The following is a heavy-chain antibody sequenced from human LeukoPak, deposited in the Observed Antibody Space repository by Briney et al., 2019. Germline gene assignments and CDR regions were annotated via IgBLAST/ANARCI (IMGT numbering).Heavy chain of an antibody. J-gene: IGHJ3*02. Sequence: PSETLSLTCTISGGSVSDYYWSWIRQSPGKGLEWIGSIYHSGSTYYSPSLRSRVTISLDTSRNQFSLKLNSVTAADTAVYYCAKSNGYGLVDIWGQGTMVTVSS. CDR2: IYHSGST. V-gene: IGHV4-38-2*02. D-gene: IGHD3-10*01. CDR1: GGSVSDYY. CDR3: AKSNGYGLVDI.